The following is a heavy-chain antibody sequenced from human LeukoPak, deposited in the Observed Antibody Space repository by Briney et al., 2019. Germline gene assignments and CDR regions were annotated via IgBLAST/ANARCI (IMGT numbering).Heavy chain of an antibody. CDR2: IWYDGNNK. CDR1: GFTFSGYG. Sequence: PGGSLRLSCAASGFTFSGYGMHWVRQAPGKGLEWVAVIWYDGNNKYYADSVKGRFTISRDNSKNTLYLQMNSLRAEDTAVYYCAKDWGYTTMVSYYFDYWGQGAMVTVSS. CDR3: AKDWGYTTMVSYYFDY. D-gene: IGHD5-18*01. J-gene: IGHJ4*02. V-gene: IGHV3-33*06.